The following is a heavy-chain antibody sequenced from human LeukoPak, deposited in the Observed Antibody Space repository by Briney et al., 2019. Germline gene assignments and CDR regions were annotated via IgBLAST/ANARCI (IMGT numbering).Heavy chain of an antibody. CDR3: AKILYGSGYFLLDS. V-gene: IGHV3-23*01. Sequence: GGSLRLSCAASGFTFRSYAMNWVRQAPGKGLEWVSSISGSGGSTYYADSVKGRFTVSRDNSKNTLYLQMNSLRAEDTAIYYCAKILYGSGYFLLDSWGQGTLVTVSS. J-gene: IGHJ4*02. D-gene: IGHD3-3*01. CDR1: GFTFRSYA. CDR2: ISGSGGST.